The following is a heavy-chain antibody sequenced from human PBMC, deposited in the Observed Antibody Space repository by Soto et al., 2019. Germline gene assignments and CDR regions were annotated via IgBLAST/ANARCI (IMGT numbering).Heavy chain of an antibody. V-gene: IGHV3-30*18. Sequence: GGSLRLSCAASGFTFSSYGMHWVRQAPGKGLEWVAVISYDGSNKYYADSVKGRFTISRDNSKNTLYLQMNSLRAEDTAVYYCAKDGSYYYDSSGYYPPQLDYWGQGTLVTVSS. CDR2: ISYDGSNK. CDR3: AKDGSYYYDSSGYYPPQLDY. J-gene: IGHJ4*02. CDR1: GFTFSSYG. D-gene: IGHD3-22*01.